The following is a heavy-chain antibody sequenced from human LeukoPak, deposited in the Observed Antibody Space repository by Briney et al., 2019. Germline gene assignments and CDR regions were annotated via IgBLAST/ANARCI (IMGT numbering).Heavy chain of an antibody. D-gene: IGHD1-14*01. J-gene: IGHJ6*03. CDR2: MNPNSGNT. CDR1: GYTFTSYD. Sequence: ASVKVSCKASGYTFTSYDINWVRQATGQGLEWMGWMNPNSGNTGYAQKFQGRVTMTRNTSISTAYMELSSLRSEDTAVYYCARVYRYPPYYYYYYMDVWGKGTTVTISS. V-gene: IGHV1-8*01. CDR3: ARVYRYPPYYYYYYMDV.